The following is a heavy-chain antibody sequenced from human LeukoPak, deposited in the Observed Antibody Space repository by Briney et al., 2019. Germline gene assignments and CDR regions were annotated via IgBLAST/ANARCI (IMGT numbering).Heavy chain of an antibody. D-gene: IGHD6-13*01. CDR2: ISYDGSNK. J-gene: IGHJ4*02. CDR3: AKFSSSSWSPGGDSFDY. CDR1: GFTFSSYG. V-gene: IGHV3-30*18. Sequence: PGGSLRLSCAASGFTFSSYGMHWVRQAPGKGLEWVAVISYDGSNKYYADSVKGRFTISRDNSKNTLYLQMNSLRAEDTAVYYCAKFSSSSWSPGGDSFDYWGQGTLVTVSS.